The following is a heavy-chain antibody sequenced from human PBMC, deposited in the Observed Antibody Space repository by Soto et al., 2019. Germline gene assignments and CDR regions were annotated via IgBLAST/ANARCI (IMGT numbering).Heavy chain of an antibody. V-gene: IGHV3-30*18. D-gene: IGHD3-16*01. J-gene: IGHJ4*02. CDR3: AKWGNGAALDY. CDR2: ISYDGSNK. CDR1: GFTFSSYG. Sequence: QVQLVESGGGVVQPGRSLRLSCAASGFTFSSYGMHWVRQAPGKGLEWVAVISYDGSNKYYADSVKGRFTISRDNSKNTLYLQMNSLRAEDTAVYYCAKWGNGAALDYWGQGTLVTVSS.